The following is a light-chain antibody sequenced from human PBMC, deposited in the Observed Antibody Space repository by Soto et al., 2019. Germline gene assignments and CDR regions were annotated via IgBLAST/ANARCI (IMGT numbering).Light chain of an antibody. CDR2: GAS. CDR3: QESYTTPVT. V-gene: IGKV1-39*01. J-gene: IGKJ5*01. CDR1: QSISRF. Sequence: DIQMTQSPSSLSASVGDRVTITCRASQSISRFLNWYQQKPGKAPNLLIYGASSLHSGVPSRFSGSGSGTDFTLSISSLQPEDFATYYCQESYTTPVTFGQGTRLEIE.